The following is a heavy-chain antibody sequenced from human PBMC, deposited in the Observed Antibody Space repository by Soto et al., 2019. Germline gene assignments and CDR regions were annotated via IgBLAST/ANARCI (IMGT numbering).Heavy chain of an antibody. CDR1: GYTFSAYC. CDR3: AGNFFNFRYDYHAKVF. D-gene: IGHD3-3*01. CDR2: IYPGDSDT. V-gene: IGHV5-51*01. Sequence: REAQKRSCERSGYTFSAYCIGWVRQLPGKGLEWMGIIYPGDSDTRYSPSFQGHVTITVDKSTSTAYLQWNTLKASDTAMYYCAGNFFNFRYDYHAKVFSCQGATVTDS. J-gene: IGHJ6*02.